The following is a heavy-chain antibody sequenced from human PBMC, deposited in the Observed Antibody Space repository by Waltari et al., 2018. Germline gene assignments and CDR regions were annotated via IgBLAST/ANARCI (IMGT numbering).Heavy chain of an antibody. V-gene: IGHV4-61*02. CDR1: GGSISSGSYY. Sequence: QVQLQESGPGLVKPSETLSLTCTVSGGSISSGSYYWRWIRQPAGKGLEWIGRIYTSGSTNYNPSLKSRVTISVDTSKNQFSLKLSSVTAADTAVYYCARDASRVGGGIDYWGQGTLVTVSS. J-gene: IGHJ4*02. CDR2: IYTSGST. CDR3: ARDASRVGGGIDY. D-gene: IGHD2-15*01.